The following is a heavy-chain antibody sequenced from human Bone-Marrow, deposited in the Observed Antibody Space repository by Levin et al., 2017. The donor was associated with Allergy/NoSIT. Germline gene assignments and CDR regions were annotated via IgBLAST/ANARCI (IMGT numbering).Heavy chain of an antibody. CDR2: IIPNSGGT. J-gene: IGHJ6*02. D-gene: IGHD2-21*01. CDR1: GYTFTDYY. CDR3: ARDAPVLAYHNYAMDV. Sequence: ASVKVSCKASGYTFTDYYLQWVRQAPGQGLEWIGWIIPNSGGTDYAPKFQGRVTLTSDTSTSTAYMDLRSLNSDDTAVYYCARDAPVLAYHNYAMDVWGQGSTVTVSS. V-gene: IGHV1-2*02.